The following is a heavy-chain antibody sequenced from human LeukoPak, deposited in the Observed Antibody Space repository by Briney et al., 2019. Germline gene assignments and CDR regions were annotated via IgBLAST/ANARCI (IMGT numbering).Heavy chain of an antibody. CDR1: GGSISSYY. CDR3: ARAGPREDY. V-gene: IGHV4-59*01. J-gene: IGHJ4*02. CDR2: IYYSGST. Sequence: TSETLSLTCTVSGGSISSYYWSWLRQPPGKGLEWIGYIYYSGSTNYNPSLKSRVTISVDTSKNQFSLKLSSVTAADTAVYYCARAGPREDYWGQGTLVTVSS.